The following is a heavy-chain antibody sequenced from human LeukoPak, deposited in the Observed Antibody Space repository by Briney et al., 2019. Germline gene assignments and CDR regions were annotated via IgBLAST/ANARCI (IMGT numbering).Heavy chain of an antibody. CDR1: GFTFSSYA. D-gene: IGHD2-8*01. V-gene: IGHV3-23*01. J-gene: IGHJ4*02. CDR2: ISGSGGST. Sequence: GGSLRLSCAASGFTFSSYAMSWVRQAPGKGLEWVSVISGSGGSTYYADSVKGRFTISRDNSKNTLYLQMNSLRAEETSVYFCALGGVGGDANLPNFDTWGQGTPVTVSS. CDR3: ALGGVGGDANLPNFDT.